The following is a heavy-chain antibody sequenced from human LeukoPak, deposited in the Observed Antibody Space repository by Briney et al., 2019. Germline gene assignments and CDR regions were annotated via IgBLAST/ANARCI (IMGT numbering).Heavy chain of an antibody. CDR3: AKDQNYESSGYYGGFDY. Sequence: GGSLRLSCAASGFSFSSHVMHWVPQAPGKGREWVSGISGSGGDTYYADSVEGRFTISRDNSKNTLNLQMNSLRAEDTALYYCAKDQNYESSGYYGGFDYWGQGTLVTVSS. CDR2: ISGSGGDT. V-gene: IGHV3-23*01. CDR1: GFSFSSHV. J-gene: IGHJ4*02. D-gene: IGHD3-22*01.